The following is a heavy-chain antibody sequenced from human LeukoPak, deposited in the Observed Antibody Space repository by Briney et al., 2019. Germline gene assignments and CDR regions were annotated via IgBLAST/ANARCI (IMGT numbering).Heavy chain of an antibody. Sequence: PGRSLRLSCAASGFTFSSYGMHWVRQAPGKGLEWVAVISYDGSNKYYADSVKGRFTISRDNSKNTLYLQMNSLRAEDTAVYYCAKEKPVFGYSSGFDYWGQGTLVIVSS. D-gene: IGHD6-19*01. CDR1: GFTFSSYG. CDR2: ISYDGSNK. V-gene: IGHV3-30*18. J-gene: IGHJ4*02. CDR3: AKEKPVFGYSSGFDY.